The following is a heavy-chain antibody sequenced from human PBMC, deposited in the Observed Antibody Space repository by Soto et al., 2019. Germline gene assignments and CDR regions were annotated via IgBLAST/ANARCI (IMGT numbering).Heavy chain of an antibody. D-gene: IGHD3-3*01. CDR1: GFTLSTYW. V-gene: IGHV3-74*01. Sequence: EAQLVESGGGLVQPGGSLRLSCAASGFTLSTYWMHWVRQVPGKGLMWVARMNGEGIATSYADAVKGGFTIPRDNAKNTLYPDMKGLRADYTALYYRGRRAVPTTIFCGEIDIRGRGTLVTVSS. CDR2: MNGEGIAT. J-gene: IGHJ2*01. CDR3: GRRAVPTTIFCGEIDI.